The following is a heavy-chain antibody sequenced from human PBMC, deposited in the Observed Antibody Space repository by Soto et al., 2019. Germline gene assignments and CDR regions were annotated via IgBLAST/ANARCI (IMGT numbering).Heavy chain of an antibody. J-gene: IGHJ4*02. V-gene: IGHV1-2*02. D-gene: IGHD1-26*01. CDR1: GYTFGYY. CDR2: INPTSGDT. Sequence: GASVKVSCKASGYTFGYYVHWVRQAPGQVLQWMGWINPTSGDTDYAQKFQGRVTMTWDTSISTAYMNVSRLRSDDTAVYYCAGDIPDSGRSKFEYWGQGTLVTVSS. CDR3: AGDIPDSGRSKFEY.